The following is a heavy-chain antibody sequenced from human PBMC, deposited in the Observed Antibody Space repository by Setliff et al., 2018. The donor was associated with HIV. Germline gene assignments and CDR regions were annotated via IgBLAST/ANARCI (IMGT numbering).Heavy chain of an antibody. D-gene: IGHD6-19*01. CDR2: IYYSGSTYYYGGST. CDR1: GGSISSGIYY. CDR3: ARGRTQWPNYNYFDP. Sequence: SETLSLTCTVSGGSISSGIYYWGWIRQPPGKGLEWIGFIYYSGSTYYYGGSTYYNPSLKSRVTISVDTSKNQFSLKLSSLTAADTAVYYCARGRTQWPNYNYFDPWGLGTLVTVSS. V-gene: IGHV4-39*01. J-gene: IGHJ5*02.